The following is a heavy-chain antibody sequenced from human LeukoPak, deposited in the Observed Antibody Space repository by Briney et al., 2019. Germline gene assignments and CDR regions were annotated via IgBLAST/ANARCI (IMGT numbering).Heavy chain of an antibody. CDR3: ARVYGGNSGVLGY. CDR1: GFTFSSYE. D-gene: IGHD4-23*01. CDR2: ISSSGSSI. J-gene: IGHJ4*02. V-gene: IGHV3-48*03. Sequence: GGSLRLSCAASGFTFSSYEMNWVRQAPGKGLEWVSYISSSGSSIFYADSVKGRFTISRDNAKNSLYLQMNSLRAEDTAVYYCARVYGGNSGVLGYWGQGTLVTVPS.